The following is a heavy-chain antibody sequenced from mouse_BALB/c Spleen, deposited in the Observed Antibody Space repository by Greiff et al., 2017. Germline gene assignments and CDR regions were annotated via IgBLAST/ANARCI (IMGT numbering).Heavy chain of an antibody. J-gene: IGHJ2*01. V-gene: IGHV1-14*01. CDR1: GFNIKDTY. CDR2: INPYNDGT. D-gene: IGHD1-1*02. Sequence: EVQLQQSGAELVKPGASVKLSCTASGFNIKDTYMHWVKQKPGQGLEWIGYINPYNDGTKYNEKFKGKATLTSDKSSSTAYMELSSLTSEDSAVYYCARYGGNYGFDYWGQGTTLTVSS. CDR3: ARYGGNYGFDY.